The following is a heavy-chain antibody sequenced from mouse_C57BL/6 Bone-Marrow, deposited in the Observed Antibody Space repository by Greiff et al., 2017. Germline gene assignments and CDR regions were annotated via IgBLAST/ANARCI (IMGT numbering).Heavy chain of an antibody. J-gene: IGHJ3*01. CDR2: IDPSDSYP. D-gene: IGHD2-5*01. V-gene: IGHV1-69*01. CDR1: GYTFTSYW. CDR3: ARDSNYVWFAY. Sequence: QVQLQQPGAELVMPGASVKLSCKASGYTFTSYWMHWVKQRPGQGLEWIGEIDPSDSYPNYNQKFKGKSTLTVDKSSSTAYMQLSSLTSEDSAVYYCARDSNYVWFAYWGQGTLVTVSA.